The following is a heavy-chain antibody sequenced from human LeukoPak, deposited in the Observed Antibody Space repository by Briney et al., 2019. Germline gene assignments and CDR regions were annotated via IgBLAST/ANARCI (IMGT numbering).Heavy chain of an antibody. CDR1: GFTFSDYY. D-gene: IGHD2-21*01. CDR2: INHSGST. Sequence: GSLRLSCAASGFTFSDYYMSWIRQPPGKGLERIGEINHSGSTNYNPSLKSRVTISVDTSKNQFSLKLSSVTAADTAVYCCARPIVVVPLRAFDIWGQGTMVTVSS. V-gene: IGHV4-34*01. J-gene: IGHJ3*02. CDR3: ARPIVVVPLRAFDI.